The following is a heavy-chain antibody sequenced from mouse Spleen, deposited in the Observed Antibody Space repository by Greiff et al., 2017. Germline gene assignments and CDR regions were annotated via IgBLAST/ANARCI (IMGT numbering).Heavy chain of an antibody. J-gene: IGHJ2*01. Sequence: EVKLQESGPGLVKPSQSLSLTCSVTGYSITSGYYWNWIRQFPGNKLEWMGYISYDGSNNYNPSLKNRISITRDTSKNQFFLKLNSVTTEDTATYYCAREDGTVDYWGQGTTLTVSS. CDR2: ISYDGSN. CDR1: GYSITSGYY. CDR3: AREDGTVDY. D-gene: IGHD1-1*01. V-gene: IGHV3-6*01.